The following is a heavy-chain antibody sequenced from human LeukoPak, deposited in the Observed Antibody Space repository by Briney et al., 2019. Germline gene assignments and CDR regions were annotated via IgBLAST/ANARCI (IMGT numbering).Heavy chain of an antibody. CDR3: ARDLGYYQLLRFPDY. CDR1: GYTFTGYY. V-gene: IGHV1-2*02. Sequence: GASVKVSCKASGYTFTGYYMHWVRQAPGQGLEWIGWINPNSGGTNYAQKFQGRVNMTRDTSISTAYMELSRLRSDDTAVYYCARDLGYYQLLRFPDYWGQGTLVTVSS. D-gene: IGHD2-2*01. J-gene: IGHJ4*02. CDR2: INPNSGGT.